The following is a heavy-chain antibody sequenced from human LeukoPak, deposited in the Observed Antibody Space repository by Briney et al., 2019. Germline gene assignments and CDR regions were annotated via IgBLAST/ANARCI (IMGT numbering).Heavy chain of an antibody. CDR3: AKEGYCSTTSCLYKWFDP. Sequence: ASVKVSCKPSGYTFTQQYIHWVRQAPGQRLEWMGFINLSGGSTNYAQKFHGRVTMTRDTSTSTVYMELSSLRSEDTAVYYCAKEGYCSTTSCLYKWFDPWGQGTLVTVSS. D-gene: IGHD2-2*01. J-gene: IGHJ5*02. CDR2: INLSGGST. CDR1: GYTFTQQY. V-gene: IGHV1-46*01.